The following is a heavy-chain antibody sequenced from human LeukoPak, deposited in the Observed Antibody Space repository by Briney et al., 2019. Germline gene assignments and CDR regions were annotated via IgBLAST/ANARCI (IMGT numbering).Heavy chain of an antibody. D-gene: IGHD6-13*01. CDR1: GYTFTSYD. CDR3: ARTPGSSWSTFDY. V-gene: IGHV7-4-1*02. J-gene: IGHJ4*02. Sequence: ASVKVSCKASGYTFTSYDINWVRQATGQGLEWMGWINTNTGNPTYAQDFAGRFVFSLDTSVSTAYLQISSLKAEDTAVYYCARTPGSSWSTFDYWGQGTLVTVSS. CDR2: INTNTGNP.